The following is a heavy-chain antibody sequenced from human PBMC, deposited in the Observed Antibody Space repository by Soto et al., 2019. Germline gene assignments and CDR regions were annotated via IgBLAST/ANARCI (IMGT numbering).Heavy chain of an antibody. CDR1: GFTFSSYG. V-gene: IGHV3-33*01. CDR3: AREYHYYYGSGSPFGAFDI. D-gene: IGHD3-10*01. Sequence: QVQLVESGGGVVQPGRSLRLSCAASGFTFSSYGMHWVRQAPGKGLEWVAVIWYDGSNKYYADSVKGRFTISRDNSKNTLYLQMNSLRAEDTAVYYCAREYHYYYGSGSPFGAFDIWGQGTMVTVSS. CDR2: IWYDGSNK. J-gene: IGHJ3*02.